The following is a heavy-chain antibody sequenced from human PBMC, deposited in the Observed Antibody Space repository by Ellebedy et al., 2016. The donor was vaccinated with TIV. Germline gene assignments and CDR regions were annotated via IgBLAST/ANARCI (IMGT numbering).Heavy chain of an antibody. V-gene: IGHV4-34*01. CDR2: INHSGST. CDR3: AREEGRLLSRPHFDY. CDR1: GGSISSYY. Sequence: SETLSLXXTVSGGSISSYYWSWIRQPPGKGLEWIGEINHSGSTNYNPSLKSRVTISVDTSKNQFSLKLSSVTAADTAVYYCAREEGRLLSRPHFDYWGQGTLVTVSS. J-gene: IGHJ4*02. D-gene: IGHD3-3*01.